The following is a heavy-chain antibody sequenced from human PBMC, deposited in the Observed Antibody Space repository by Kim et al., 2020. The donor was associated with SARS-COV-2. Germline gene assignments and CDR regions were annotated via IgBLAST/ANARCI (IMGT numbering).Heavy chain of an antibody. Sequence: ASVKVSCKASGYTFTSYAMNWVRQAPGQGLEWMGWINTNTGNPTYAQGFTGRFVFSLDTSVSTAYLRISSLKAEDTAVYYCARGTYDFWSGYYRNNYWGQGTLVTVSS. CDR3: ARGTYDFWSGYYRNNY. CDR2: INTNTGNP. J-gene: IGHJ4*02. CDR1: GYTFTSYA. V-gene: IGHV7-4-1*02. D-gene: IGHD3-3*01.